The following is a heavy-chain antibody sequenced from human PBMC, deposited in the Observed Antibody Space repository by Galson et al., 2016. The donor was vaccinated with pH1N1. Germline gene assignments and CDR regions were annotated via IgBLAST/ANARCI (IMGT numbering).Heavy chain of an antibody. V-gene: IGHV3-33*01. D-gene: IGHD6-13*01. CDR3: ATVIAAGYGMDV. Sequence: SLRLSCAASGFTFSSYGMHWVRQAPGKGLEWVAVIWYDGSNTYYADSVKGRFPISRDNSKNTLDLQMNSLRAEDTAVYYCATVIAAGYGMDVWGQGTTVTVSS. CDR2: IWYDGSNT. CDR1: GFTFSSYG. J-gene: IGHJ6*02.